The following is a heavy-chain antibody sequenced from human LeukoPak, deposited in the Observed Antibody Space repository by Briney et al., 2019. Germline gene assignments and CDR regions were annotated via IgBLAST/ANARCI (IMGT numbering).Heavy chain of an antibody. J-gene: IGHJ3*02. CDR3: ARDSSGSNAFDI. V-gene: IGHV4-61*02. Sequence: SQTLSLTCTVSGGSISSGSYYWSWIRQPAGKGLEWIGRIYTSGSTNYNPSLKSRVTISVDTSKNQFSLKLSSVTAADTAVYYCARDSSGSNAFDIWGQGTMVTVSS. CDR2: IYTSGST. D-gene: IGHD3-22*01. CDR1: GGSISSGSYY.